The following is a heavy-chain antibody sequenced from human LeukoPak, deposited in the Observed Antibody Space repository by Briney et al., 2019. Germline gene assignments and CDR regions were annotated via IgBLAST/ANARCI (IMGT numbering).Heavy chain of an antibody. CDR1: GFTFSSYA. D-gene: IGHD4-11*01. Sequence: PGGSLRLSCAASGFTFSSYAMSWVRQAPGKGLEWVSAISGSGGSTYYADSVKGRFTISRDNSKNTLYLQMHSLRAEDTAVYYCAKILTTVTSYYYGMDVWGQGTTVTVSS. V-gene: IGHV3-23*01. J-gene: IGHJ6*02. CDR2: ISGSGGST. CDR3: AKILTTVTSYYYGMDV.